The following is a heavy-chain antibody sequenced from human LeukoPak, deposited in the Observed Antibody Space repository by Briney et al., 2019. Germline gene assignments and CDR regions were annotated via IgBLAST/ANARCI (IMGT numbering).Heavy chain of an antibody. CDR3: ARGPRNDP. Sequence: ASVKVSCKTSGYPFTTWEINWVRQAAGQGLEWMGWVHPNSGNTACAQKFQGRVTMTRDTSISTAYMEVSGLRSDDTAVYFCARGPRNDPWGQGTLVTVSS. J-gene: IGHJ5*02. D-gene: IGHD1-14*01. CDR2: VHPNSGNT. CDR1: GYPFTTWE. V-gene: IGHV1-8*01.